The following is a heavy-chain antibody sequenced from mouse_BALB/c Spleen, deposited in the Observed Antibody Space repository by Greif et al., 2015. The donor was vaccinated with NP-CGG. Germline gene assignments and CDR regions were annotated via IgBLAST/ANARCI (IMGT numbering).Heavy chain of an antibody. J-gene: IGHJ4*01. D-gene: IGHD1-1*01. V-gene: IGHV5-9-4*01. CDR3: ARERRYVYYAMDY. Sequence: EVQLVESGGCLVKPGGSLKLSCAASGFTFSSYAMSWVRQSPEKRLEWVAEISSGGSYTYYPDTVTGRFTISRDNAKNTLYLEMSSLRSEDTAMYYCARERRYVYYAMDYWGQGTSVTVSS. CDR2: ISSGGSYT. CDR1: GFTFSSYA.